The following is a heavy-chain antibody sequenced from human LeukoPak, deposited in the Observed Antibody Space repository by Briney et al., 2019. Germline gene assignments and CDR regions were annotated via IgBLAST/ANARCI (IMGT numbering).Heavy chain of an antibody. D-gene: IGHD7-27*01. V-gene: IGHV1-69*04. CDR1: GYTFSGYY. Sequence: SVKVSCKASGYTFSGYYMHWVRQAPGQGLEWMGRIIPILGIANYAQKFQGRVTITADKSTSTAYMELSSLRSEDTAVYYCARDSGVDGMDVWGQGTTVTVSS. J-gene: IGHJ6*02. CDR2: IIPILGIA. CDR3: ARDSGVDGMDV.